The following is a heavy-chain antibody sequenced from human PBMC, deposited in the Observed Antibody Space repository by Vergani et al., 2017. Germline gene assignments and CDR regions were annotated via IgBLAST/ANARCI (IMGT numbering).Heavy chain of an antibody. D-gene: IGHD1-26*01. J-gene: IGHJ5*02. Sequence: VQLVESGGGVVQPGGSLRLSCAASGFTFSSYGMHWVRQAPGKGLEWVSAISGSGGSTYYADSMKDRFTISRDNSKNTLYLQMNSLRAEDTAVYYCAKGGGSYYYAWFDPWGQGTLVTVSS. CDR2: ISGSGGST. V-gene: IGHV3-23*04. CDR3: AKGGGSYYYAWFDP. CDR1: GFTFSSYG.